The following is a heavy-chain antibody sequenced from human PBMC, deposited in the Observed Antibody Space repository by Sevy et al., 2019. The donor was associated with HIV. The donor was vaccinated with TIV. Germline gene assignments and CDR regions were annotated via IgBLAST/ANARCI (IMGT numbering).Heavy chain of an antibody. V-gene: IGHV3-48*03. CDR1: GFTFSSYE. J-gene: IGHJ4*02. CDR3: ARETVYYDSSGYYYGGVDY. D-gene: IGHD3-22*01. CDR2: ISSSGSTI. Sequence: GGSLRLSCAASGFTFSSYEMNWVRQAPGKGLEWVAYISSSGSTIYYEDTVKGRFTISRDNAKNSLYLQMNSLRAEDTAVYYCARETVYYDSSGYYYGGVDYWGQGTLVTVSS.